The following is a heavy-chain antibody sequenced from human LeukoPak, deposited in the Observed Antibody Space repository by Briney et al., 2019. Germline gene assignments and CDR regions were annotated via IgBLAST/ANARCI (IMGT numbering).Heavy chain of an antibody. J-gene: IGHJ4*02. CDR2: IYTSGST. Sequence: SQTLSLTCTVSGGSISSGSYYWSWIRQPAGKGLEWIGRIYTSGSTNYNPSLKSRVTISVDKSKNQFSLKLSSVTAADTAVYYCAREGNFGADPGRYFDSWGQGTLVTVSS. V-gene: IGHV4-61*02. CDR1: GGSISSGSYY. D-gene: IGHD3-10*01. CDR3: AREGNFGADPGRYFDS.